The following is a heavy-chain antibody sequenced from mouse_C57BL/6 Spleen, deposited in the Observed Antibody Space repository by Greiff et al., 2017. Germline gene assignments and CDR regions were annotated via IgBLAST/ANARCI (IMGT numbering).Heavy chain of an antibody. CDR2: INPGSGGT. Sequence: VQLQQSGAELVRPGTSVKVSCKASGYAFTNYLIEWVKQRPGQGLEWIGVINPGSGGTNYNEKFKGKATLTADKSSSTAYMQLSSLTSEDSAVXFCASPISSGAMDYWGQGTSVTVSS. V-gene: IGHV1-54*01. CDR3: ASPISSGAMDY. D-gene: IGHD3-1*01. CDR1: GYAFTNYL. J-gene: IGHJ4*01.